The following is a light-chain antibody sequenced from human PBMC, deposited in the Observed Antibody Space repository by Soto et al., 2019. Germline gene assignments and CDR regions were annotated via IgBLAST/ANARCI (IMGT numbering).Light chain of an antibody. CDR2: GAS. V-gene: IGKV3-15*01. J-gene: IGKJ2*01. CDR3: VQYNNLPRP. CDR1: QSISSN. Sequence: ELVLTQSPGTLSFATGERATLYCRASQSISSNLAWYQHKPGQAPRLLIYGASTTATGIPARFSGSGSGTEFNLTISSLQSVYFAVYYCVQYNNLPRPFGQGTKVDIK.